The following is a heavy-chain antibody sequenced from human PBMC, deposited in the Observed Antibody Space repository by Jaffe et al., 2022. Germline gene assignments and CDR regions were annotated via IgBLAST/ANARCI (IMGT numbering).Heavy chain of an antibody. CDR2: IYYSGST. Sequence: QLQLQESGPGLVKPSETLSLTCTVSGGSISSSSYYWGWIRQPPGKGLEWIGSIYYSGSTYYNPSLKSRVTISVDTSKNQFSLKLSSVTAADTAVYYCARHVSIPGNPYDYIWGSYRWGPPPAAGDNAFDIWGQGTMVTVSS. V-gene: IGHV4-39*01. D-gene: IGHD3-16*02. CDR3: ARHVSIPGNPYDYIWGSYRWGPPPAAGDNAFDI. J-gene: IGHJ3*02. CDR1: GGSISSSSYY.